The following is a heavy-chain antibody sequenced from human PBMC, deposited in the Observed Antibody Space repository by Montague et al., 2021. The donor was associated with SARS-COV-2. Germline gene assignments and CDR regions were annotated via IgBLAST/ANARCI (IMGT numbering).Heavy chain of an antibody. Sequence: SETLSLTCTVSGGSISSSSYYWGWIRQPPGKGLEWIGSIYYSGSTYYNPSLKSRVTISVDTSKNQFSLKLSSVTAADTAVYYCARHGKTRIAMIVVVIGYFDYGGQGTLGTVSS. J-gene: IGHJ4*02. V-gene: IGHV4-39*01. D-gene: IGHD3-22*01. CDR2: IYYSGST. CDR3: ARHGKTRIAMIVVVIGYFDY. CDR1: GGSISSSSYY.